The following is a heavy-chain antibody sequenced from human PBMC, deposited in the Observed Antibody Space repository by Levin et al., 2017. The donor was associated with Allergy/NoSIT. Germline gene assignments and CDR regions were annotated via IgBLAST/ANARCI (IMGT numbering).Heavy chain of an antibody. D-gene: IGHD5-18*01. V-gene: IGHV4-59*01. J-gene: IGHJ4*02. CDR2: IYYSGST. CDR3: ASFPHPLGYRLGY. CDR1: GGSISSYY. Sequence: SETLSLTCTVSGGSISSYYWSWIRQPPGKGLEWIGYIYYSGSTNYNPSLKSRVTISVDTSKNQFSLKLSSVTAADTAVYYCASFPHPLGYRLGYWGQGTLVTVSS.